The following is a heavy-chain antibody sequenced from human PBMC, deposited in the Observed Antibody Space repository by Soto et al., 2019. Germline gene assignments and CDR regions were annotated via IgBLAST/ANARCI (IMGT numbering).Heavy chain of an antibody. D-gene: IGHD3-10*01. Sequence: QVQLVQSGAEVKKPGASVKVSCKASGYTFTSYGISWVRQAPGQGLEWMGWISAYNGNTNYAQKLQGRVTMTTDTSTSTDYMELRSLRSDDPAVYYCASYYGSGRDPIYFDYWGQGTLVTVYS. V-gene: IGHV1-18*01. CDR1: GYTFTSYG. CDR3: ASYYGSGRDPIYFDY. CDR2: ISAYNGNT. J-gene: IGHJ4*02.